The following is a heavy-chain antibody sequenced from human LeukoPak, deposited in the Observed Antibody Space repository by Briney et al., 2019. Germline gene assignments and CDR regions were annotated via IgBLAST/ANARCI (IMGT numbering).Heavy chain of an antibody. CDR1: GGSFSGYY. CDR3: ARNVVSYFDY. CDR2: INHSGST. V-gene: IGHV4-34*01. J-gene: IGHJ4*02. D-gene: IGHD2-15*01. Sequence: SETLSLTCAVYGGSFSGYYWSWIRQPPGKGLEWIGEINHSGSTNYNPSLKSRVTISVVTSKNQFSLKLSSVTAADTAVYYCARNVVSYFDYWGQGTLVTVSS.